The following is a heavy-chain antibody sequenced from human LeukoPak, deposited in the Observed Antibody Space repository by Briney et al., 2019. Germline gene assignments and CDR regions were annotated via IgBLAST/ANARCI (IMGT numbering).Heavy chain of an antibody. D-gene: IGHD3-22*01. Sequence: PAGSLRLSCAASGFTFSRYWMSWVRQAPGQGLEWVANIKQEGSEKYYVDSVKGRFTISRDNAKNPLYLQMNSLRAEDTAVYYCARVAYYYDSSGYYHLVYGMDVWGQGTTVTVSS. V-gene: IGHV3-7*04. CDR3: ARVAYYYDSSGYYHLVYGMDV. CDR1: GFTFSRYW. CDR2: IKQEGSEK. J-gene: IGHJ6*02.